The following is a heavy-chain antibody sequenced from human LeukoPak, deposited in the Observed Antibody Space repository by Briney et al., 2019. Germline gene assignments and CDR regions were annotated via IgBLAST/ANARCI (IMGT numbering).Heavy chain of an antibody. CDR2: ISSNGSTV. V-gene: IGHV3-48*03. J-gene: IGHJ4*02. CDR1: GFTFSSYE. D-gene: IGHD3-22*01. CDR3: VRDRGWLSNPGYFDY. Sequence: GGSLRLSCAASGFTFSSYEMNWVRQAPGKGLEWVSYISSNGSTVYYADSVKGRFTISRDNPKKSLYLQMNSLRAEDTAVYYCVRDRGWLSNPGYFDYWGRGTLVTVSS.